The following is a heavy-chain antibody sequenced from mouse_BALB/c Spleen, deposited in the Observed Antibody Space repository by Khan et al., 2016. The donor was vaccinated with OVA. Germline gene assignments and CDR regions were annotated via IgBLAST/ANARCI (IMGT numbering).Heavy chain of an antibody. CDR2: IYPFNDAT. J-gene: IGHJ3*01. CDR1: GYTFTSYV. D-gene: IGHD1-1*01. V-gene: IGHV1S136*01. CDR3: APDGTYYESFAY. Sequence: EVKLEESGPEVVEPGASVKLSCKASGYTFTSYVMHWVKQKPGQGLEWIGYIYPFNDATKYNEKFTGKVTLTSAKSSSTAYMELSSMTYEDSAVYYCAPDGTYYESFAYGGQGTLVTVAA.